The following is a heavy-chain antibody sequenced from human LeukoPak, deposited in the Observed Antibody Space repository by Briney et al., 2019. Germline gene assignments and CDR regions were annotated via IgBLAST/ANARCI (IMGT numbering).Heavy chain of an antibody. Sequence: KPGGSLRLSCAASGFTFSSYSMNWVRQAPGKGLEWVSSISSSSSYIYYADSVKGRFTISRDNAKNSLYLQMNSLRAEDTAVYYCASSESGSYELNDYWGQGTLVTVSS. J-gene: IGHJ4*02. CDR2: ISSSSSYI. CDR1: GFTFSSYS. V-gene: IGHV3-21*01. D-gene: IGHD1-26*01. CDR3: ASSESGSYELNDY.